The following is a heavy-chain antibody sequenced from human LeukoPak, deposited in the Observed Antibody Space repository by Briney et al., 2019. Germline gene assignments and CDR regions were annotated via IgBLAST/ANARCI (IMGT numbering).Heavy chain of an antibody. CDR3: AKGPYGDLSRDYYYYMDV. CDR2: IRYDGSNK. V-gene: IGHV3-30*02. D-gene: IGHD4-17*01. CDR1: GFTFSSYG. J-gene: IGHJ6*03. Sequence: PGGSLRLSCAASGFTFSSYGMHWVRQAPGKGLEWVAFIRYDGSNKYYADSVKGRFTISRDNSKNTLYLQMNSLRAEDTAVYYCAKGPYGDLSRDYYYYMDVWGKGTTVTVSS.